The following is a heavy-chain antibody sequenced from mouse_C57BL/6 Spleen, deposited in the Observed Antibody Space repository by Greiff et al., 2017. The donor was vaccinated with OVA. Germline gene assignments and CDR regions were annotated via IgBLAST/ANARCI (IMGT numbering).Heavy chain of an antibody. V-gene: IGHV1-9*01. CDR2: ILPGSGST. CDR3: ASVYYSNYVGFAY. CDR1: GYTFTGYW. Sequence: VQLQQSGAELMKPGASVKLSCKATGYTFTGYWIEWVKQRPGHGLEWIGEILPGSGSTNYNGKFKGKATFTADTSSNTAYMQLSSLTTDDSAIYYCASVYYSNYVGFAYWGQGTLVTVSA. J-gene: IGHJ3*01. D-gene: IGHD2-5*01.